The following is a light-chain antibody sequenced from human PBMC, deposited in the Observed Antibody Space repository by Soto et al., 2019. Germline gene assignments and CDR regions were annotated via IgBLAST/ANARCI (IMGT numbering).Light chain of an antibody. CDR3: PHYGSSPFT. V-gene: IGKV3-20*01. CDR1: QSVSSSY. Sequence: EIVLTQSPGTLSLSPGERATLSCRASQSVSSSYLAWFQQKPGQAPRLLIYGASSRATGIPDRFSGSGSGTDFTLTISTLEPEDFAVYYCPHYGSSPFTFGPGTKVDIK. CDR2: GAS. J-gene: IGKJ3*01.